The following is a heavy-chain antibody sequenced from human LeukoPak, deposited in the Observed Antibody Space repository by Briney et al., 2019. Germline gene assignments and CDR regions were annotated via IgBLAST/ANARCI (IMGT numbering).Heavy chain of an antibody. J-gene: IGHJ4*02. CDR2: MNPNSGNT. CDR1: GYTFTSYD. CDR3: ARGRSKIFGVVIINDY. V-gene: IGHV1-8*01. Sequence: RASVKVSCKASGYTFTSYDINWVRQATGQGLEWMGWMNPNSGNTGYAQKFQGRVTMTRNTSISTAYMELSSLRSEDTAVYYCARGRSKIFGVVIINDYWGQGTLVTVSS. D-gene: IGHD3-3*01.